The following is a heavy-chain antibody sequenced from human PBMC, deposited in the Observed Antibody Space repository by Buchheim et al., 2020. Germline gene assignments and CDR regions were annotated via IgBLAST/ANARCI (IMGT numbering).Heavy chain of an antibody. V-gene: IGHV1-18*01. CDR1: GYTFTSYS. CDR2: ISPNNGNT. Sequence: QVQLVQSGGEVKKPGASVRVSCKASGYTFTSYSVSWVRQAPGQGLEWMGWISPNNGNTKYAQKFQGRVTMTTDTSTSTGYMDVRSLRSDDTAVYYCAIRNRVGETAGSFDYWGQGTL. CDR3: AIRNRVGETAGSFDY. D-gene: IGHD1-26*01. J-gene: IGHJ4*02.